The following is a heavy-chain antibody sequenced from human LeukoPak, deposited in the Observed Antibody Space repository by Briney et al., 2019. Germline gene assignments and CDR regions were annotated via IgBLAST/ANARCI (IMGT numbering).Heavy chain of an antibody. CDR1: GYTFTAYF. CDR3: ARVIANYDWYFDL. Sequence: ASVKVSCKASGYTFTAYFIHWLRQAPGQGLEWMGIINPSGGSTNHAQNFQGRVTMTRDTSTSTVYMELSSLRSEDTAVYYCARVIANYDWYFDLWGRGTLVTVSS. J-gene: IGHJ2*01. V-gene: IGHV1-46*01. D-gene: IGHD4/OR15-4a*01. CDR2: INPSGGST.